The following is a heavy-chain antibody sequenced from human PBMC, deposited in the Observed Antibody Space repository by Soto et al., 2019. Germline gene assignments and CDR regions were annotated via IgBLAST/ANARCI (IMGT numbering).Heavy chain of an antibody. CDR3: ARVPVDTAVVFDY. V-gene: IGHV4-61*01. CDR2: IYYSGST. D-gene: IGHD5-18*01. Sequence: SETLSLTCTVSGGSVSSGSYYWSWIRQPPGKGLEWIGYIYYSGSTNYNPSLKSRVTIPVDTSKNQFSLKLSSVTAADTAVYYCARVPVDTAVVFDYWGQGTLVTVSS. J-gene: IGHJ4*02. CDR1: GGSVSSGSYY.